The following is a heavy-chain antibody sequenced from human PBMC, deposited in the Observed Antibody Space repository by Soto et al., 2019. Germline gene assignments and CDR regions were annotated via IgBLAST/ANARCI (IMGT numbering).Heavy chain of an antibody. J-gene: IGHJ6*03. V-gene: IGHV3-21*01. CDR2: ISSSSSYI. D-gene: IGHD3-9*01. Sequence: GGSLRLSCAASGFTFSSYSMNWVRQAPGKGLEWVSSISSSSSYIYYADSVKGRFTISRDNAKNSLYLQMNSLIAEDTAVYYCAAVSRYFDWLLYYMDVWGKGTTVTVSS. CDR3: AAVSRYFDWLLYYMDV. CDR1: GFTFSSYS.